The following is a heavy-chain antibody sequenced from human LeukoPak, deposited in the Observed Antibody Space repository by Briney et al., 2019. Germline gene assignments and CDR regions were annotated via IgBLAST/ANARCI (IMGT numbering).Heavy chain of an antibody. J-gene: IGHJ4*02. V-gene: IGHV3-53*01. CDR1: GFTVSSIH. CDR2: IHGGGST. Sequence: PGGSLRLSCAASGFTVSSIHMSWVRQAPGKGLEWVSVIHGGGSTYYADSVKGRFTISRDNSKNTLYLQMNSLRAEDTAVYYCARGSGYYLGNYWGQGTLVTVSS. CDR3: ARGSGYYLGNY. D-gene: IGHD3-22*01.